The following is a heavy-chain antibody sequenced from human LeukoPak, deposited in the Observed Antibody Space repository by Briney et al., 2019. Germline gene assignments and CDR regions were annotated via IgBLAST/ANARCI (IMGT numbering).Heavy chain of an antibody. CDR2: INTYTGDP. D-gene: IGHD1-1*01. V-gene: IGHV7-4-1*02. CDR3: ARDGSTNWYYYYGLDG. J-gene: IGHJ6*02. Sequence: ASVKVSCKTSGYTFTDYGIHWVRQAPGQGLEWMGWINTYTGDPTYAQAFTGRFVFSLDTSVSTAYLQISSLKADDTAVFYCARDGSTNWYYYYGLDGWGQGTAVTVSS. CDR1: GYTFTDYG.